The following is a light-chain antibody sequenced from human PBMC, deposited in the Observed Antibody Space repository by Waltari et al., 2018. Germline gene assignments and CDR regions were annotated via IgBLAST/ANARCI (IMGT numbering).Light chain of an antibody. V-gene: IGLV2-14*01. Sequence: QSALTQPASVSGSPGQSTTISCTGTSSDVGAYNYVSWYQQHPGKAPKLMIYDVSNRPSGVSNRFSGSKSGNTASLTISGLQAEDEADYYCSSFTSSSTWVFGGGTKLTVL. J-gene: IGLJ3*02. CDR3: SSFTSSSTWV. CDR2: DVS. CDR1: SSDVGAYNY.